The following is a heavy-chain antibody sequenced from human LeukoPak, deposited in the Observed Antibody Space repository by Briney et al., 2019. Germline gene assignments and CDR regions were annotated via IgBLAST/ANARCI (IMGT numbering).Heavy chain of an antibody. V-gene: IGHV3-48*01. D-gene: IGHD1-26*01. CDR2: ISSSSSTI. CDR1: GFTVSSYS. CDR3: AREWDSGSYYLGYFDY. Sequence: GGSLRLSCAASGFTVSSYSMNWVRQAPGKGLEWVSYISSSSSTIYYADSVKGRFTISRDNAKNSLYLQMNSLKCEDTAVYYCAREWDSGSYYLGYFDYWGQGTLVTVSS. J-gene: IGHJ4*02.